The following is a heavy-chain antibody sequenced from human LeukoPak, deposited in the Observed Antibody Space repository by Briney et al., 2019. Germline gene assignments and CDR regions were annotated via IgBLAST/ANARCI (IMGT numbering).Heavy chain of an antibody. J-gene: IGHJ4*02. CDR2: IYYSGST. D-gene: IGHD3-22*01. V-gene: IGHV4-39*01. Sequence: PSETLSLTCTVSGGSISSSSYYWGWIRQPPGTGLEWIGSIYYSGSTYYNPSLKSRVTISVDTSKNQFSLKLSSVTAADTAVYYCARHGIDYYDFRSPIDYWGQGTLVTVSS. CDR1: GGSISSSSYY. CDR3: ARHGIDYYDFRSPIDY.